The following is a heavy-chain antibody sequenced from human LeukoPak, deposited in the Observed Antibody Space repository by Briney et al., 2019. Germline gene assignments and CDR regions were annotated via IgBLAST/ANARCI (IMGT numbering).Heavy chain of an antibody. V-gene: IGHV3-7*01. Sequence: PGGSLRLSCAASGFTFSSYWMSWVRQAPGKGLEWVANIKQDGSEKYYVDSVKGRFTISRDNAKNSLYLQMNSLRAEDTAVYYCARVITANVPQYYYYGMDVWGQGTTVTVSS. CDR3: ARVITANVPQYYYYGMDV. CDR1: GFTFSSYW. D-gene: IGHD3-16*01. J-gene: IGHJ6*02. CDR2: IKQDGSEK.